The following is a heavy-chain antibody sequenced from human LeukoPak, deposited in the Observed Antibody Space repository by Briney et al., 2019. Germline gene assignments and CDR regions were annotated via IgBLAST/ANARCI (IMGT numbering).Heavy chain of an antibody. V-gene: IGHV4-59*01. CDR2: IYYSGST. Sequence: PSETLSLTCTASGGSISSYYWSWIRQPPGKGLEWIGYIYYSGSTNYNPSLKSRVTISVDTSKNQFSLKLSSVTAADTAVYYCARDGRSSWEVSYAFDIWGQGTMVTVSS. J-gene: IGHJ3*02. CDR1: GGSISSYY. CDR3: ARDGRSSWEVSYAFDI. D-gene: IGHD6-13*01.